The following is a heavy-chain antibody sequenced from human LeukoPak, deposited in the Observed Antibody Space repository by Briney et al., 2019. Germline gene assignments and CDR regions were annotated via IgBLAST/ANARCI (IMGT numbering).Heavy chain of an antibody. V-gene: IGHV1-46*01. D-gene: IGHD6-19*01. CDR1: GYTFTSYD. J-gene: IGHJ4*02. CDR2: FNPSVGST. CDR3: ARDPRRIAVAGYDFDY. Sequence: ASGKLSCTASGYTFTSYDMHWVRQSPGQRLEGRGIFNPSVGSTSYAKTFQGRVTMTRDKSTSTVYMELSSLRSEDTGVYYCARDPRRIAVAGYDFDYWGQGTLVTVSS.